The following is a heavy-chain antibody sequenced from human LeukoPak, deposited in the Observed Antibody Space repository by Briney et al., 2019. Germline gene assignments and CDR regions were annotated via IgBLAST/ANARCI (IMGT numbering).Heavy chain of an antibody. D-gene: IGHD3-3*01. CDR3: ARDLPYYDFWSGYYLSYYYGMDV. Sequence: GGSLRLSCAASGFTISSYWMSWVRQAPGKGLEWVANIKQDGSEKYYVDSVKGRFTISRDNAKNSLYLQMSSLRAEDTAVYYCARDLPYYDFWSGYYLSYYYGMDVWGQGTTVTVSS. CDR2: IKQDGSEK. CDR1: GFTISSYW. J-gene: IGHJ6*02. V-gene: IGHV3-7*03.